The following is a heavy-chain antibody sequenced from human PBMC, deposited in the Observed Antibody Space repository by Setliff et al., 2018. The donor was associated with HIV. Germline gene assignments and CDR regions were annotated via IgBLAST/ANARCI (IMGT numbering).Heavy chain of an antibody. CDR2: ISTYNGKT. CDR3: VRSQGRILGVEPHWFDP. J-gene: IGHJ5*02. V-gene: IGHV1-18*01. D-gene: IGHD3-3*01. Sequence: GASVKVSCKASGYPFTSFGISWVRQAPGQGLEWMGWISTYNGKTNYVQNLQGRATMTTDTSTSTVYLELRSLRSDDTAVYYCVRSQGRILGVEPHWFDPWGQGTLVTVSS. CDR1: GYPFTSFG.